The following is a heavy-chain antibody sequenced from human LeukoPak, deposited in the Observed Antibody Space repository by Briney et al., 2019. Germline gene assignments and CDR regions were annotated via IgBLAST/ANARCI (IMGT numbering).Heavy chain of an antibody. Sequence: PSETLSLTCAVYGGSFSGYYWSWIRQPPGKGLEWIGEINHSGSTNYNPSLKSRVTISVDTSKSQFSLKLSSVTAADTAVYYCARHPSDYYDSSGYYGVSNAFDIWGQGTMVTVSS. CDR1: GGSFSGYY. J-gene: IGHJ3*02. V-gene: IGHV4-34*01. D-gene: IGHD3-22*01. CDR3: ARHPSDYYDSSGYYGVSNAFDI. CDR2: INHSGST.